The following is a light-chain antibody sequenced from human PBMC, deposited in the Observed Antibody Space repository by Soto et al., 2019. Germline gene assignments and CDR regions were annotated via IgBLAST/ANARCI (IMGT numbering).Light chain of an antibody. CDR1: SSDIGVYNY. CDR2: EGD. CDR3: ASFTSSSIFDI. V-gene: IGLV2-14*01. J-gene: IGLJ2*01. Sequence: QSALTQPASVSESPGQSITISCTGTSSDIGVYNYVSWYQQHPGKAPKLMIYEGDKRPSGVSNRFSGSKSGNTASLTISGLQAEDEADYYCASFTSSSIFDIVGGGTKLTVL.